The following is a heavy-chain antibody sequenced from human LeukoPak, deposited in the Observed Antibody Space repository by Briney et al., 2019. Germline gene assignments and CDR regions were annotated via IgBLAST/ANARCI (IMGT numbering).Heavy chain of an antibody. Sequence: GGSLRLSCAASGFTFSSYGMHWVRQAPGKGLEWVAVISYDGSNKYYADSVKGRFTISRDNSKNTLYLQMNSLRAEDTAVYYCAKENIRLEYYFDYWGQGTLVTVSS. CDR3: AKENIRLEYYFDY. CDR2: ISYDGSNK. CDR1: GFTFSSYG. J-gene: IGHJ4*02. V-gene: IGHV3-30*18. D-gene: IGHD2/OR15-2a*01.